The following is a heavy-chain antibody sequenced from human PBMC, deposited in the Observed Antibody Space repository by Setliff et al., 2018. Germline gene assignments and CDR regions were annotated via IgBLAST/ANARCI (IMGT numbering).Heavy chain of an antibody. CDR2: VFFTGDT. D-gene: IGHD2-21*02. J-gene: IGHJ4*02. CDR1: GDSINDYY. V-gene: IGHV4-59*01. Sequence: SETLSLTCTVSGDSINDYYWSWIRQPPGKGLEWIGYVFFTGDTDYNPSLGSRVTISLDRSKTQFSLRLSSVTAADTAVYYCARGGVTAVWDLTDWGQGTLVTVSS. CDR3: ARGGVTAVWDLTD.